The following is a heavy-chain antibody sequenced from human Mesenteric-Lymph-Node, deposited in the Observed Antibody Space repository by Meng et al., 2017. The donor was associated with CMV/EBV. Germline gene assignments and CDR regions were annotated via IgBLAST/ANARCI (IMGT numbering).Heavy chain of an antibody. V-gene: IGHV4-39*01. Sequence: SETLSLTCTVSGGSISSSYYYWGWIRQPPGKGREWIGSIYYSGSTFYNPSLESRLTLSVDTSKNQFSLKLSSVTAADTALYYGATHRSRMGSAGLIDYWGQGPLVTVSS. CDR3: ATHRSRMGSAGLIDY. CDR1: GGSISSSYYY. D-gene: IGHD6-25*01. J-gene: IGHJ4*02. CDR2: IYYSGST.